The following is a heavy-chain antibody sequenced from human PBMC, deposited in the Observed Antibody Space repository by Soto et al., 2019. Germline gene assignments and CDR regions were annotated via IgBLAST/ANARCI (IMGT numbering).Heavy chain of an antibody. CDR1: GYSFTSYW. D-gene: IGHD3-10*01. Sequence: GESLKISCKGSGYSFTSYWISWVRQMPGKGLEWMGRIDPSDSYTNYSPSFQGHVTISADKSISTAYLQWSSLKASDTAMYYCAITIIHMVRGGGQYYGMDVWGQGTTVTVSS. CDR3: AITIIHMVRGGGQYYGMDV. V-gene: IGHV5-10-1*01. CDR2: IDPSDSYT. J-gene: IGHJ6*02.